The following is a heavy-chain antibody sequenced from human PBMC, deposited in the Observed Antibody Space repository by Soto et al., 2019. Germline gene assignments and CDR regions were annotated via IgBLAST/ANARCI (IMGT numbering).Heavy chain of an antibody. V-gene: IGHV3-9*01. J-gene: IGHJ4*02. CDR1: GFTFDDYA. Sequence: EVQLVESGGGLVQPGRSLRLSCAASGFTFDDYAMHWVRQAPGKGLEWVSGISWDSGSIGYAGSVKGRFTISKDNAKNSLYLQMNSLGAEDTALYYCAKEGWYDARNYFDYWGQGTLVTVSS. CDR3: AKEGWYDARNYFDY. CDR2: ISWDSGSI. D-gene: IGHD6-19*01.